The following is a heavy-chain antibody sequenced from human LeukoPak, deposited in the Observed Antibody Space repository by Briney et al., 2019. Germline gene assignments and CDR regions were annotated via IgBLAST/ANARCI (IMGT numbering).Heavy chain of an antibody. CDR1: GFTVSSNY. V-gene: IGHV3-53*01. CDR2: IYSGGST. CDR3: AREREMLAYCGGDCYSGDDAFDI. Sequence: GGSLRLSCAASGFTVSSNYMSWVRQAPGKGLEWVSVIYSGGSTYYADSVKGRFTISRDNAKNSLYLQMNSLRAEDTAVYYCAREREMLAYCGGDCYSGDDAFDIWGQGTMVTVSS. D-gene: IGHD2-21*02. J-gene: IGHJ3*02.